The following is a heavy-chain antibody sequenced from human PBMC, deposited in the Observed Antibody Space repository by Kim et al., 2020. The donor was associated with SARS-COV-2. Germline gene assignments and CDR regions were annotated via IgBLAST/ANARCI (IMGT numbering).Heavy chain of an antibody. CDR1: GFTFSSYS. Sequence: GGSLRLSCAASGFTFSSYSMNWVRQTPGKGLEWVSSISSGSTYIYYADSVKGRFTISRDNAKNSLFLQMNSLRAEDTAVYYCARDQSYGSNSGRHKFDY. D-gene: IGHD6-19*01. CDR2: ISSGSTYI. V-gene: IGHV3-21*06. CDR3: ARDQSYGSNSGRHKFDY. J-gene: IGHJ4*01.